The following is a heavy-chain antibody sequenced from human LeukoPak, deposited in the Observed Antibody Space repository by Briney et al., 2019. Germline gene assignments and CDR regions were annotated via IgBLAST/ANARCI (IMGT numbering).Heavy chain of an antibody. CDR1: GFTFSSYG. D-gene: IGHD3-9*01. CDR3: AKAAWYYDILTGPDY. J-gene: IGHJ4*02. Sequence: PGGSLRLSCAASGFTFSSYGMHWVRQAPGKGLEWVAVISYDGSNKYYADSVKGRFTISRDNSKNTLYLQMNSLRAEDTAVYYCAKAAWYYDILTGPDYWGQGTLVTVSS. CDR2: ISYDGSNK. V-gene: IGHV3-30*18.